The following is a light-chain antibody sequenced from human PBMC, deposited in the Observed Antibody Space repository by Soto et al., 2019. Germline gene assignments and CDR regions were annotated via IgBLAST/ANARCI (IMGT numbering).Light chain of an antibody. CDR1: QSISVW. J-gene: IGKJ1*01. Sequence: DIQMTQSPSTLSASVGDRVTITCRASQSISVWLAWYQQKPGKAPKLLIYKASDLESGVPSRFSGSGSRTEFTLTIRSLQPDDSATYYCQQYQTYPWTFGQGTKVEIK. CDR3: QQYQTYPWT. CDR2: KAS. V-gene: IGKV1-5*03.